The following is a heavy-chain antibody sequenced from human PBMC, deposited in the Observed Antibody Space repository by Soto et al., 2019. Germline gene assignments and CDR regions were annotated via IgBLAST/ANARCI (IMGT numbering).Heavy chain of an antibody. D-gene: IGHD1-26*01. CDR3: ATSDKTRFH. CDR1: GVSISSHDW. V-gene: IGHV4-4*02. CDR2: SHQSGNT. Sequence: QVQLQESGPGLVKPSGTLSLTCAVSGVSISSHDWWTWVRQPPGKGLEWIGESHQSGNTNYNSSLESRVTISVDNHKNQFTLRLSSVTVADTAVYYCATSDKTRFHWGQGTLVTVSS. J-gene: IGHJ4*02.